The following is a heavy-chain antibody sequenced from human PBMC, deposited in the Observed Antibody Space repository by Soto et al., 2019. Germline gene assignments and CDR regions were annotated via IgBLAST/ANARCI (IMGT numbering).Heavy chain of an antibody. J-gene: IGHJ4*02. CDR2: ISSSSSYI. V-gene: IGHV3-21*01. D-gene: IGHD3-22*01. CDR3: ARAVYLVYYDSSGYYPYFDY. CDR1: GFTFSSYS. Sequence: EVQLVESGGGLVKPGGSLRLSCAASGFTFSSYSMNWVRQAPGKGLEWVSSISSSSSYIYYADSVKGRFTISRDNAKNSLYLQMNSLGAEDTAVYYCARAVYLVYYDSSGYYPYFDYWGQGTLVTVSS.